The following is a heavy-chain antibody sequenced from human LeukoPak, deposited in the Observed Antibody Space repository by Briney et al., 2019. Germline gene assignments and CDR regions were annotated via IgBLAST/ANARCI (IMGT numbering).Heavy chain of an antibody. J-gene: IGHJ4*02. CDR1: GTSFSSYY. CDR2: VNHSGYT. D-gene: IGHD3-16*02. V-gene: IGHV4-34*01. CDR3: ARHNRGLGQLGSYLKTEVDY. Sequence: SETLSLTCAVSGTSFSSYYWSWIRQPPGKGLEWIGEVNHSGYTNDNPSLKSRVTISVDTSKNQFSLRLRSVTAADTAVYYCARHNRGLGQLGSYLKTEVDYWGQGTLVTVSS.